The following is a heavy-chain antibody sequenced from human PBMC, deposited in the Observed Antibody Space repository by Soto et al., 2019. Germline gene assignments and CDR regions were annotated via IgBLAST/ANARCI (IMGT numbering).Heavy chain of an antibody. D-gene: IGHD3-22*01. J-gene: IGHJ5*02. V-gene: IGHV3-30-3*01. CDR2: ISYDGSNK. CDR1: GFTFSSYA. CDR3: ARALKAHYYDSSDNWFDP. Sequence: GGSLRLSCAASGFTFSSYAMHWVRQAPGKGLEWVAVISYDGSNKYYADSVKGRFTISRDNSKNTLYLQMNSLRAEDTAVYYCARALKAHYYDSSDNWFDPWVQGTLVTVSS.